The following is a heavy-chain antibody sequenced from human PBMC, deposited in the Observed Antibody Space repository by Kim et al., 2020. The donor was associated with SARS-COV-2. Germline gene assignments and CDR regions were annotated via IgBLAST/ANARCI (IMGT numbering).Heavy chain of an antibody. CDR2: IYHSGST. J-gene: IGHJ2*01. CDR3: ASSLITMIVAYFDL. V-gene: IGHV4-4*02. Sequence: SETLSLTCAVSGGSISSSNWWSWVRQPPGKGLEWIGEIYHSGSTNYNPSLKSRVTISVDKSKNQFSLKLSSVTAADTAVYYCASSLITMIVAYFDLWGRGTLVTVSS. CDR1: GGSISSSNW. D-gene: IGHD3-22*01.